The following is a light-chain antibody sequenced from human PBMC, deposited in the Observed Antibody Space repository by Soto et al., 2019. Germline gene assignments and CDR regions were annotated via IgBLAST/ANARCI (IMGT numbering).Light chain of an antibody. V-gene: IGLV3-25*01. Sequence: SYELTQPPSVSVSPGQTARITCSGDALPKQYSYWYQQKPGQAPVLVIYKDTESPPGIPARFSGSTSGTEVTLTISGVQAEDEADYHCQSADSSGSYRVFGGGTKLTVL. J-gene: IGLJ3*02. CDR1: ALPKQY. CDR3: QSADSSGSYRV. CDR2: KDT.